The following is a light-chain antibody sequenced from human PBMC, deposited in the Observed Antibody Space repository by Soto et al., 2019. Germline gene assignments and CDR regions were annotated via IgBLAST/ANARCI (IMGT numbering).Light chain of an antibody. V-gene: IGLV2-14*01. CDR2: DVS. J-gene: IGLJ2*01. Sequence: QSALTQPASVSGSTGQSITISCTGTSSDVGGYNYVSWYQQHPGKAPKLMIYDVSNRTSGVSNRFSGSKSGNTASLTISGLQAEDEADYYCSSYTSSSTSGFGGGTKLTVL. CDR3: SSYTSSSTSG. CDR1: SSDVGGYNY.